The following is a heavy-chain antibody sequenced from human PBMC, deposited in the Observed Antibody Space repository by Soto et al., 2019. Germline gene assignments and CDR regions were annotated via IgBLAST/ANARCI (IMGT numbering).Heavy chain of an antibody. CDR2: ISAYNGNT. Sequence: QVQLVQSGAEVKKPGASVKVSCKASGYTFTSYGISWVRQAPGQGLEWMGWISAYNGNTNYAQKLQGRVTMTTDTSTSKAYVERRSLRSDDTAVYYCARESSSSCHDYWGQGTLVTVSS. CDR3: ARESSSSCHDY. CDR1: GYTFTSYG. J-gene: IGHJ4*02. D-gene: IGHD6-13*01. V-gene: IGHV1-18*01.